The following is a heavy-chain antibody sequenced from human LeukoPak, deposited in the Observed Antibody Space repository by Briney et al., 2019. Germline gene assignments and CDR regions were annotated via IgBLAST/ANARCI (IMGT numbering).Heavy chain of an antibody. CDR2: INHRGTT. CDR3: AKRGDYGSGSYLYPDYYYYYMDV. D-gene: IGHD3-10*01. Sequence: PSETLSLTCAVYGGSFSGYYWSWIRQPPGKGLEWIGEINHRGTTNYNPSLKSRVTISVDTSHNQFSLKLSSVTAADTAVYYCAKRGDYGSGSYLYPDYYYYYMDVWGKGTTVTISS. J-gene: IGHJ6*03. CDR1: GGSFSGYY. V-gene: IGHV4-34*01.